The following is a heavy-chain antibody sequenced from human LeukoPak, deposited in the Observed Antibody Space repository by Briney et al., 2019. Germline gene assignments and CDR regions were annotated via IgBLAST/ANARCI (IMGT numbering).Heavy chain of an antibody. CDR2: ISGSGSTI. V-gene: IGHV3-48*03. J-gene: IGHJ6*02. Sequence: GGSLRLSCAVSGFTFSSFEFNWVRQAPGKGLEWVSYISGSGSTIYYADSVKGRFTISRDNAKNSLYLQMNSLRAEDTAVYYCARDGALLRYFDWSPYYYYGMDIWGQGTTVTVSS. D-gene: IGHD3-9*01. CDR3: ARDGALLRYFDWSPYYYYGMDI. CDR1: GFTFSSFE.